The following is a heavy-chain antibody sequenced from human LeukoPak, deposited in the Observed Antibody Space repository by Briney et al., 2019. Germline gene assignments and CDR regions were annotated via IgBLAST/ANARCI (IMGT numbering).Heavy chain of an antibody. CDR3: ARSGSSGALDY. V-gene: IGHV4-59*12. CDR1: GGSLXSYY. D-gene: IGHD6-19*01. Sequence: PXXTXXLTXTXXGGSLXSYYWSWIRQPPGKGLEWIGYIYYSGSTNYNPSLKSRVTISVDTSKNQFSLQLNSVTPEDTAVYYCARSGSSGALDYWGQGTLVTVSS. J-gene: IGHJ4*02. CDR2: IYYSGST.